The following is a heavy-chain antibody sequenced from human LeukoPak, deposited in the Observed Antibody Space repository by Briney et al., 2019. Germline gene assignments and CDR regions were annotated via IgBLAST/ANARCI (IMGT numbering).Heavy chain of an antibody. CDR1: GYTFTTYY. D-gene: IGHD3-22*01. CDR3: ARDPTYYYDSSGYYPGDAFDI. CDR2: ISAYNGNT. J-gene: IGHJ3*02. Sequence: ASVKVSCKASGYTFTTYYMHWVRQAPGQGLEWMGWISAYNGNTNYAQKLQGRVTMTTDTSTSTAYMELRSLRSDDTAVYYCARDPTYYYDSSGYYPGDAFDIWGQGTMVTVSS. V-gene: IGHV1-18*04.